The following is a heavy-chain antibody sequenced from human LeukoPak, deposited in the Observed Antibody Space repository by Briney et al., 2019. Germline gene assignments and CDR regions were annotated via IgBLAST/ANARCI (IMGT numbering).Heavy chain of an antibody. CDR1: GFSFDEYA. Sequence: GRSLRLSCAASGFSFDEYAVYWVRHAPGKGLEWVSGISYNSGTIGYADSVKGRFTISRDNARNSLYLQMNSLRPEDTALYYCAKDAGVSGYSGYIDYWGQGTLVTVSS. J-gene: IGHJ4*02. CDR2: ISYNSGTI. D-gene: IGHD5-12*01. CDR3: AKDAGVSGYSGYIDY. V-gene: IGHV3-9*01.